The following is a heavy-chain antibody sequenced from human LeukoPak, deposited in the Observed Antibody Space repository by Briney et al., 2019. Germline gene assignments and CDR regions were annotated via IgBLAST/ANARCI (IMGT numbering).Heavy chain of an antibody. D-gene: IGHD6-13*01. CDR1: GFTFSNHG. CDR3: ARSGYGSRWYFFDH. CDR2: MSYDGSSK. J-gene: IGHJ4*02. V-gene: IGHV3-30-3*01. Sequence: GGSLRLSCAASGFTFSNHGLPWVRQCPGKGLEWVAVMSYDGSSKDYADSVKGRFTITRDNSKNTLHLEMHSLKTEDTAVYYCARSGYGSRWYFFDHWGQGTLVTVSS.